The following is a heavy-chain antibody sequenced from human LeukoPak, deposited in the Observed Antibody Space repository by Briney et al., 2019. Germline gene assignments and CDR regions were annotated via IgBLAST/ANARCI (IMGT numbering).Heavy chain of an antibody. J-gene: IGHJ4*02. CDR1: GLTFRNAR. D-gene: IGHD6-19*01. Sequence: GGSLRLSCAASGLTFRNARMSWVRQAPGKGLEWVGRIKSKTDGGTTDYAAPVKGRFTISRDDSKNTLFLQMNSLKTEDTAVYYCTTDPNPYSSGWYSGFWGQGTLVTVSS. CDR2: IKSKTDGGTT. CDR3: TTDPNPYSSGWYSGF. V-gene: IGHV3-15*01.